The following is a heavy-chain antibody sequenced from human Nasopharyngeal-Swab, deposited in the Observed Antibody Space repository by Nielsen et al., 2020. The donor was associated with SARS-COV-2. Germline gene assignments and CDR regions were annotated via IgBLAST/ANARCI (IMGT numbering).Heavy chain of an antibody. Sequence: SETLSFTCTVSGGSISSGGFYWSWIRQHPGKGLEWIGYIFYSGSTYYNPSLKSRVTISVDTSKNQFSLKLSSVTAADTAVYYCATTDYYASGSYQDWFDPWGQGTLVTVSS. J-gene: IGHJ5*02. CDR1: GGSISSGGFY. CDR3: ATTDYYASGSYQDWFDP. CDR2: IFYSGST. V-gene: IGHV4-31*03. D-gene: IGHD3-10*01.